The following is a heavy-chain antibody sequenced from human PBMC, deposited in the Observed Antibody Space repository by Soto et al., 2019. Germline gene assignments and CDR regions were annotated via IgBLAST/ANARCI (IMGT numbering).Heavy chain of an antibody. CDR1: GFTFSSYA. CDR3: VKEHDYQAFWFDP. V-gene: IGHV3-64D*08. CDR2: ISSNGGST. Sequence: GGSLRLSCSASGFTFSSYAMHWVRQAPGKGLEYVSAISSNGGSTYYADSVKGRFTISRDNSKNTLYLQMSSLRAEDTAVYYCVKEHDYQAFWFDPWGQGTLVTVSS. J-gene: IGHJ5*02. D-gene: IGHD4-17*01.